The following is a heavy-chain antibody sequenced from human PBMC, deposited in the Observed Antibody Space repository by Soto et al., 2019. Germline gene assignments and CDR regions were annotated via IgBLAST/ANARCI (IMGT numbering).Heavy chain of an antibody. CDR2: ISAYNGNT. Sequence: QVQLVQSGAEVKKPGASVKVSCKASGYTFTSYGISWVRQAPGQGLEWMGRISAYNGNTNYAQKLQGRVTMTTDTSTSTAYMELRSLRSDDTAVYYCARAEISLWFGESCLDYWGQGTLVTVSS. D-gene: IGHD3-10*01. J-gene: IGHJ4*02. CDR3: ARAEISLWFGESCLDY. CDR1: GYTFTSYG. V-gene: IGHV1-18*01.